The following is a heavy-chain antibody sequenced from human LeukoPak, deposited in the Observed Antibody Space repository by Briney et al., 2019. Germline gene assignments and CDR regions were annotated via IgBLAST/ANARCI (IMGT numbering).Heavy chain of an antibody. CDR1: GYTFTSYA. Sequence: ASVKVSCKASGYTFTSYAMNWVRQAPGQGLEWMGWINTNTGNPTYAQGFTGRFVFSLDTSVSTAYLQISSLKAEDTAVYYCARVRSLVSYYYYYMDVWGKGTTVTVSS. V-gene: IGHV7-4-1*02. CDR3: ARVRSLVSYYYYYMDV. J-gene: IGHJ6*03. CDR2: INTNTGNP. D-gene: IGHD3-3*01.